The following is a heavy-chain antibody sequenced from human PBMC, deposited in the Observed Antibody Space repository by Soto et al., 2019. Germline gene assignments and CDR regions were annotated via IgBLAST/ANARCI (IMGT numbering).Heavy chain of an antibody. CDR1: GCSISSYY. V-gene: IGHV4-59*01. CDR3: ARDGGDSSFFYYYYGMDV. Sequence: PSETLSLTSTVSGCSISSYYWSCIRQPPGKGLEWIGYIYYSVSTNYNPSLKSRVTISVDTSKNQFSLKLSSVTAADTAVYYCARDGGDSSFFYYYYGMDVWGQGTTVTV. CDR2: IYYSVST. D-gene: IGHD6-6*01. J-gene: IGHJ6*02.